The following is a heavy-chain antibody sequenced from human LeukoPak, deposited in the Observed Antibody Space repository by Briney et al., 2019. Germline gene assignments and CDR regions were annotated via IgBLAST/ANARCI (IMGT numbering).Heavy chain of an antibody. CDR3: ARESIIYYDSSGYSDY. J-gene: IGHJ4*02. D-gene: IGHD3-22*01. Sequence: PGGSLRLSCAASGFTFDDYGMSWVRQAPGKGLEWVSGINWNGGSTGYADSVKGRFTIPRDNAKNSLYLQMNSLRAEDTALYYCARESIIYYDSSGYSDYWGQGTLVTVSS. CDR1: GFTFDDYG. V-gene: IGHV3-20*04. CDR2: INWNGGST.